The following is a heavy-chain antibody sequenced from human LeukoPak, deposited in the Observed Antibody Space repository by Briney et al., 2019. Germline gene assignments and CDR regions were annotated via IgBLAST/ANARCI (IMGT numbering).Heavy chain of an antibody. J-gene: IGHJ6*02. CDR2: ISGSGGST. Sequence: PGGSLRLSCAASGFTFSSYAMSWVRQAPGKGLEWVSAISGSGGSTYYADSVKGRFTISRDNPKNTLYLQMNSLRAEDTAVYYCAKVDGSYYYYYYGMDVWGQGTTVTVSS. CDR3: AKVDGSYYYYYYGMDV. V-gene: IGHV3-23*01. CDR1: GFTFSSYA. D-gene: IGHD1-26*01.